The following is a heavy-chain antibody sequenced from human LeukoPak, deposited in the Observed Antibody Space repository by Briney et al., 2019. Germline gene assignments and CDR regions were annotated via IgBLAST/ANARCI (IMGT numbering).Heavy chain of an antibody. CDR2: IYYSGST. J-gene: IGHJ5*02. CDR3: ARQRSGSYYNYWFDP. V-gene: IGHV4-39*01. Sequence: SETLSLTCTVSGGSISSSSYHWGWIRQPPGKGLEWIGSIYYSGSTYYNPSLKSRVTISVDTSKNQFSLKLSSVTAADTAVYYCARQRSGSYYNYWFDPWGQGTLVTVSS. CDR1: GGSISSSSYH. D-gene: IGHD1-26*01.